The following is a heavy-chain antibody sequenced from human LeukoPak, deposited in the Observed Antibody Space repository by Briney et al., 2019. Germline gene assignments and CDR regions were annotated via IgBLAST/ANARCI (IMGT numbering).Heavy chain of an antibody. CDR3: ARWNYDILTGYYSYYYYMDV. J-gene: IGHJ6*03. CDR1: GFTFRSYW. D-gene: IGHD3-9*01. V-gene: IGHV3-74*01. CDR2: INSDGSST. Sequence: PGGSLRLSXAASGFTFRSYWMHWVRQPPGKGLVWLSRINSDGSSTSYADSVKGRFTISRDNAKNTLYLQMNSLRAEDTAVYYCARWNYDILTGYYSYYYYMDVWGKGTTVTVSS.